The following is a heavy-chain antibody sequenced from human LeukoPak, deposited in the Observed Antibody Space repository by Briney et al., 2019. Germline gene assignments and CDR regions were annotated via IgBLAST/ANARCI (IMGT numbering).Heavy chain of an antibody. V-gene: IGHV4-39*01. CDR1: GGSLGRSNTY. CDR2: ILHSGYT. D-gene: IGHD2-21*01. J-gene: IGHJ6*03. CDR3: ARPRGGGGYHYMDV. Sequence: PSDTLSLTCTVSGGSLGRSNTYWGWIRQTPGKGLEWLGTILHSGYTYNNPSLKSRVTMSVDSSKNQFSLSLSSVTAADTAVYFCARPRGGGGYHYMDVWGKGTTVIVSS.